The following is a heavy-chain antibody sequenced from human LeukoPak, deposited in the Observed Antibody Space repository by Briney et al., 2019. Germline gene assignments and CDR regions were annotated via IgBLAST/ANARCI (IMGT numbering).Heavy chain of an antibody. CDR1: GGSISSSSYY. CDR3: ARRYYYDTSGYWYYFDY. D-gene: IGHD3-22*01. CDR2: IYFSGTT. Sequence: SETLSLTCTVSGGSISSSSYYWGWIRQPPGKGLEWIGSIYFSGTTYYNPSLKSRVTISVDTSKNQFSLRLSSVTAADTAVYYCARRYYYDTSGYWYYFDYWGQGTLVTVSS. V-gene: IGHV4-39*01. J-gene: IGHJ4*02.